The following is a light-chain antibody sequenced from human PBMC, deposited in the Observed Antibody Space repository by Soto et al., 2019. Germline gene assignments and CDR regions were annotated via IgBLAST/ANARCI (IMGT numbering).Light chain of an antibody. V-gene: IGLV2-14*01. CDR2: EVS. J-gene: IGLJ1*01. CDR1: SSDVGGYNY. Sequence: QSALTQPAPVSGSPGQSITISCTGTSSDVGGYNYVSWYQQHPGKAPKPMIYEVSNRPSGVSNRFSGSKSGNTASLTISGLKAEYEADYYCSSYTSSSTYVFGTGTKVTVL. CDR3: SSYTSSSTYV.